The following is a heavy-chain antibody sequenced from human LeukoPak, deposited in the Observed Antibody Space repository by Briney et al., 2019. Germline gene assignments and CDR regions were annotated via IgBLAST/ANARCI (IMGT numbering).Heavy chain of an antibody. CDR1: GGTFSSYA. CDR3: ASPTYDYGDPLDY. V-gene: IGHV1-69*05. J-gene: IGHJ4*02. CDR2: MNPICGTA. D-gene: IGHD4-17*01. Sequence: SVKVSCKASGGTFSSYAISWVRQAPGQGLECMGGMNPICGTANYAQKFQGRVTITTAEYTSTAYMALSSLRSDDTAVYYCASPTYDYGDPLDYWGQGTLVTVSS.